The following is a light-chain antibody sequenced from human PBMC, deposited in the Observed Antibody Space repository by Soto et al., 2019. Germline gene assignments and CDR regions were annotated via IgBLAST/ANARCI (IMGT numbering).Light chain of an antibody. CDR3: SSYAGSNNWV. Sequence: QSALTQPPSASGSPGQSVTISCTGTSSDVGGYNYVSWYQQHPGKAPKVMIYEVSKWPSGVPDRFSGPKSGNTASLTVSGLQAEDEADYYCSSYAGSNNWVFGGGTKVTVL. V-gene: IGLV2-8*01. CDR2: EVS. J-gene: IGLJ3*02. CDR1: SSDVGGYNY.